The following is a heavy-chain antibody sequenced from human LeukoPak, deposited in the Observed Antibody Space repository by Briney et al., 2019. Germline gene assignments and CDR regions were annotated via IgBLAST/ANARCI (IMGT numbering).Heavy chain of an antibody. CDR2: IRQDGSEK. CDR1: GFTFTDYW. CDR3: ARDGTAAGLYFDL. V-gene: IGHV3-7*01. J-gene: IGHJ4*01. D-gene: IGHD6-13*01. Sequence: GGSLRLSCAVSGFTFTDYWMNWVRQAPGKELEWVASIRQDGSEKTYVDSVKGRFTISRDNTKNSSSLQLNSLRVEDTAVYYCARDGTAAGLYFDLWGQGTLVTVSS.